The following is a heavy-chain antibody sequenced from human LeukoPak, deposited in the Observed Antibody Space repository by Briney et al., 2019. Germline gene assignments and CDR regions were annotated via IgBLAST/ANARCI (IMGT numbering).Heavy chain of an antibody. CDR1: GFTFSSYS. CDR2: ISSSSSYI. D-gene: IGHD2-2*01. Sequence: PGGSLRLSCAASGFTFSSYSMNWVRQAPGKGLEWVSSISSSSSYIYYADSVKGRLTISRDNAKNSLYLQMNSLRAEDTAVYYCARDSTYCSSTSCFDYWGQGTLVTVSS. V-gene: IGHV3-21*01. J-gene: IGHJ4*02. CDR3: ARDSTYCSSTSCFDY.